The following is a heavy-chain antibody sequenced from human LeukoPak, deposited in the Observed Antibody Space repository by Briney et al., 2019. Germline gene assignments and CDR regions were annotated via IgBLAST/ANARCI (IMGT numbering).Heavy chain of an antibody. CDR1: GFTFSSYA. J-gene: IGHJ4*02. D-gene: IGHD6-13*01. CDR3: ASASGGAATGFYSDL. V-gene: IGHV3-30-3*01. CDR2: ISYDEDNK. Sequence: GGSLRLSCAASGFTFSSYAMHWVRQAPGKGLQWVAAISYDEDNKYYAESVRGRLTISRDNSNNTLNLQMNSLTSDDTAVYYCASASGGAATGFYSDLWGQGTLVTVSS.